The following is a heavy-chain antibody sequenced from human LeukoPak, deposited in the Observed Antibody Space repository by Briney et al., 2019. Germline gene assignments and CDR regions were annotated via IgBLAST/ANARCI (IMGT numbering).Heavy chain of an antibody. CDR1: GFTFSSYG. Sequence: GGSLRLSCAASGFTFSSYGMHWVRQAPGKGLEWVAVIWYDGSNKYYADSVKGRFTISRDNSKNTLYLQMNSLRAEDTAVYYCARGPYSGYDQPDYWGQGTLVTVSS. D-gene: IGHD5-12*01. J-gene: IGHJ4*02. V-gene: IGHV3-33*01. CDR2: IWYDGSNK. CDR3: ARGPYSGYDQPDY.